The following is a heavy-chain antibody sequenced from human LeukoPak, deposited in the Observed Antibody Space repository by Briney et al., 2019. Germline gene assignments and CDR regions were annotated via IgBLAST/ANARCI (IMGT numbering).Heavy chain of an antibody. J-gene: IGHJ4*02. V-gene: IGHV3-74*01. Sequence: GGSLRLSCAASGFIFSDYWMHWVRQGPGKGLVWVSRFKSDGSSTSYADSVKGRFTISRDNAKNTVYVHMNSLRDEDTAVYYCARGGRYAYFLDYWGQGTLVTVSS. CDR3: ARGGRYAYFLDY. CDR1: GFIFSDYW. D-gene: IGHD3-16*01. CDR2: FKSDGSST.